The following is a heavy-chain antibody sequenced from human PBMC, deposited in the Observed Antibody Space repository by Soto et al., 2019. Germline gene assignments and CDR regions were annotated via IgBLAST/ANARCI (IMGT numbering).Heavy chain of an antibody. Sequence: QVQLQQWGAGLLKPSETLSLTCAVYGGSFSGYYWSWIRQPPGKGLEWIGEINHSGSTNYNPSLKSRVTISVDTSKNQFSLKLSSVTAADTAVYYCASMRYRAGISWPLYYYYYGMDVWGQGTTVTVSS. CDR2: INHSGST. CDR3: ASMRYRAGISWPLYYYYYGMDV. V-gene: IGHV4-34*01. D-gene: IGHD6-13*01. J-gene: IGHJ6*02. CDR1: GGSFSGYY.